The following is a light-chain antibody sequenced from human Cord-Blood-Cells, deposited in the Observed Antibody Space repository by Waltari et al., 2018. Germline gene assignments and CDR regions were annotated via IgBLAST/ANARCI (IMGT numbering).Light chain of an antibody. J-gene: IGKJ3*01. CDR2: WAS. V-gene: IGKV4-1*01. CDR3: QQYYSTIFT. Sequence: DIVMTQSPDSLAVSLGERATINCKSSQSVLYSPTNKNYLAWYQQKPGQPPKLLIYWASTRESGVPDRFSGSGSGTDFTLTISSLQAEDVAVYYCQQYYSTIFTFGPGTKVDIK. CDR1: QSVLYSPTNKNY.